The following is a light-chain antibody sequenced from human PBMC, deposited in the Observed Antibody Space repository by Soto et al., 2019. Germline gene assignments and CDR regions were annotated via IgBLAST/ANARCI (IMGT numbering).Light chain of an antibody. CDR3: QQSYNTPRT. V-gene: IGKV1-39*01. Sequence: DIQMTQSPSSLSASVGDRVTITCRASQSIRSYLNWYQQKAGKAPKLLIYAASNLQSGVPSRFSAGASGTDFTLTISSLQPEDFATYYCQQSYNTPRTLGQGTKVEIK. CDR2: AAS. J-gene: IGKJ1*01. CDR1: QSIRSY.